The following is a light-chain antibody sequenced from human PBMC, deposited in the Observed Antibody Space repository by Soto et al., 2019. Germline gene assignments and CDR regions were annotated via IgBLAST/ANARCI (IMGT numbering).Light chain of an antibody. CDR1: SSDVGGYNY. CDR2: DVS. CDR3: SSYTSSSTPQV. V-gene: IGLV2-14*01. J-gene: IGLJ1*01. Sequence: QSALTQPASVSGSPGQSITISCIGTSSDVGGYNYVSWYQQHPGKAPKLMIYDVSNRPSGVSNRFSGSKSGNTASLTISGLQAEDEADYYCSSYTSSSTPQVFGTGTKLTVL.